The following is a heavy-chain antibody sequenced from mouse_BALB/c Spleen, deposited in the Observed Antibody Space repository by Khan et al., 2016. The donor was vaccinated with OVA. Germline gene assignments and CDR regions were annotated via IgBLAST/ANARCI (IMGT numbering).Heavy chain of an antibody. CDR2: ISSDGVYT. Sequence: EVELVESGGDLVKPGGSLKLSCAASGFTFSSYSMSWVRQTPDKRLEWVATISSDGVYTYYPDIVKGRFTIPRDNAKNTLYLQMSSLKSEDTAMYYGANHLAGSVAYWGQGTLVTVSA. D-gene: IGHD1-1*01. CDR3: ANHLAGSVAY. J-gene: IGHJ3*01. CDR1: GFTFSSYS. V-gene: IGHV5-6*01.